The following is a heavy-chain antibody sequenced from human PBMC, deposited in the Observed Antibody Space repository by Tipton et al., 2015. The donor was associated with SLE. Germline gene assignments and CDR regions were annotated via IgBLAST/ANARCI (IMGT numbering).Heavy chain of an antibody. Sequence: TLSLTCAVYGGSFSGYYWSWIRQPPGKGLEWIGYIYTSGSTNYNPSLKSRVTMSVDTSKNQFSLKLSSVTAADTAVYYCARALGSTSCPDIWGQGTMVTVSS. CDR1: GGSFSGYY. CDR3: ARALGSTSCPDI. J-gene: IGHJ3*02. D-gene: IGHD2-2*01. V-gene: IGHV4-4*08. CDR2: IYTSGST.